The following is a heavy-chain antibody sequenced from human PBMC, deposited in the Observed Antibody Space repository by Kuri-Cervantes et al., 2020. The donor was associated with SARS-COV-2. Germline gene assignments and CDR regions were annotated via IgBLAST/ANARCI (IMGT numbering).Heavy chain of an antibody. CDR1: GYTFTGYY. CDR2: INPNSGGT. CDR3: ARASSIVVVPAAPFDY. J-gene: IGHJ4*02. D-gene: IGHD2-2*01. Sequence: ASVKVSCKASGYTFTGYYMHWVRQAPGQGLEWMGWINPNSGGTNYAPKFQGRVTMTRDTSISTAYMELSRLRSDDTAVYYCARASSIVVVPAAPFDYWGQGTLVPSPQ. V-gene: IGHV1-2*02.